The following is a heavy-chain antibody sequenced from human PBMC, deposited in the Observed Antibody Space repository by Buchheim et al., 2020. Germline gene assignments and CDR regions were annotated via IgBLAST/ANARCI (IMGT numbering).Heavy chain of an antibody. CDR3: ASAAYDILTGYGWFDP. J-gene: IGHJ5*02. CDR1: GFTFSSYS. CDR2: ISNSSSYI. V-gene: IGHV3-21*01. D-gene: IGHD3-9*01. Sequence: EVQLVESGGGLVKPGGSLRLSCAASGFTFSSYSMNWVRQAPGQGLEWVSSISNSSSYIYYADSVKGRFTISRDNAKNSLYLQMHSLRAEDTAVYYCASAAYDILTGYGWFDPWGQGTL.